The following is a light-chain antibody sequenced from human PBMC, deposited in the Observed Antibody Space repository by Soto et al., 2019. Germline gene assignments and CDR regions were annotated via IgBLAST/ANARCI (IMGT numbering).Light chain of an antibody. Sequence: DIQMTQSPSTLSASVGDRVTITCRASQKINNWLAWYQQKPGKPPKLLISKASNLESGVPSRFSGSGSETEFTLTISSLQPDDFATYYCQQYNSYSLLTFAGGTRVDI. J-gene: IGKJ4*01. CDR3: QQYNSYSLLT. CDR1: QKINNW. V-gene: IGKV1-5*03. CDR2: KAS.